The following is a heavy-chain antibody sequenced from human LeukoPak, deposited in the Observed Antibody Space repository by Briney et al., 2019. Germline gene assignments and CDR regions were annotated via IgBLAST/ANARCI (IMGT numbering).Heavy chain of an antibody. J-gene: IGHJ4*02. CDR2: ISASGGST. Sequence: GGSLRLSCAASGFTFSSYGLNWVRQAPGAGREWVSAISASGGSTYYADSVKGRFTISRDNAKNTLYLQMNSLRVEDTAVYYCARVEKLAALATFVDYWGQGILVTVSS. V-gene: IGHV3-23*01. D-gene: IGHD6-6*01. CDR3: ARVEKLAALATFVDY. CDR1: GFTFSSYG.